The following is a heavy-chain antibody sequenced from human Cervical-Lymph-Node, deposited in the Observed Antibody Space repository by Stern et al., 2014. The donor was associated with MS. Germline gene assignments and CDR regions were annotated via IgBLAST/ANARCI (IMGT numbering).Heavy chain of an antibody. CDR2: IYPYDSDT. Sequence: VQLLQPGAEVKKPGESLKISCKLSGYSFTIYYIAWVRQMPGKGLEWMGVIYPYDSDTTSSPSFQGKVTISADKSITTAYLQWSSLRASDTAMYYCARHVQGFDYWGQGTLVTVSS. CDR1: GYSFTIYY. CDR3: ARHVQGFDY. J-gene: IGHJ4*02. V-gene: IGHV5-51*01.